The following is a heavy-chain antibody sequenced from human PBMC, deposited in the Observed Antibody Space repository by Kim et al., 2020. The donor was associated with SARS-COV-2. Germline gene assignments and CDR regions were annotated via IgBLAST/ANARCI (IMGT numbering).Heavy chain of an antibody. Sequence: SETLSLTCAVSGGSISSSNWWSWVRQPPGKGLEWIGEIYHSGSTNYNPSLKSRVTISVDKSKNQFSLKLSSVTAADTAVYYCARVLTPGGGSWYAGGLAAFDIWGQGTMVTVSS. V-gene: IGHV4-4*02. D-gene: IGHD6-13*01. CDR1: GGSISSSNW. CDR2: IYHSGST. J-gene: IGHJ3*02. CDR3: ARVLTPGGGSWYAGGLAAFDI.